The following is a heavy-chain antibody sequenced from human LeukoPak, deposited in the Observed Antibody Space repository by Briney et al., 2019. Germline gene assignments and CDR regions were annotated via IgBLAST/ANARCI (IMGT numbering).Heavy chain of an antibody. J-gene: IGHJ3*02. D-gene: IGHD1-20*01. Sequence: GGSLRLSCAASGFTFSSYSMNWVRQAPGKGLEWVSSISSSSSYIYYADSVKGRLTISRDNAKNSLYLQMNSLRAEDTAVYYCARDLSEYNWNESDAFDIWGQGTMVTVSS. CDR3: ARDLSEYNWNESDAFDI. CDR2: ISSSSSYI. V-gene: IGHV3-21*01. CDR1: GFTFSSYS.